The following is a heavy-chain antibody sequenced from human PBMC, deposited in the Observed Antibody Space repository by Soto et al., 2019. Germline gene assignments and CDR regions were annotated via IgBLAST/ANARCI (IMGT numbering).Heavy chain of an antibody. Sequence: EVQVVESGGGLVQPGGSLRLSCAASGFTFSSFWMHWVRQAPEKGLVWVSRINPVGSNTYYADSVKGRFTISRDNAKNLVYLQRDSLRDEDTAVYYCARGRDGGRSGFGKWGQGALLTVSS. J-gene: IGHJ4*02. CDR3: ARGRDGGRSGFGK. CDR2: INPVGSNT. CDR1: GFTFSSFW. V-gene: IGHV3-74*01. D-gene: IGHD3-10*01.